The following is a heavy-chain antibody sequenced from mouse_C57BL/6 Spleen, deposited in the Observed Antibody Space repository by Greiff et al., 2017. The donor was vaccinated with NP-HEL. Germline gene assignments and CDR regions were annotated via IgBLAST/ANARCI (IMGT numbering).Heavy chain of an antibody. CDR2: IAPSDSYT. CDR1: GYTFTSYW. V-gene: IGHV1-59*01. Sequence: QVQLQQPGAELVRPGTSVKLSCKASGYTFTSYWMHWVKQRPGQGFEWIGVIAPSDSYTKYNQKLKGKATLTVDTASSTAYMQLSSLTSEDSAVYYCARYTTAVDDYWGQGTTLTVSS. J-gene: IGHJ2*01. CDR3: ARYTTAVDDY. D-gene: IGHD1-1*01.